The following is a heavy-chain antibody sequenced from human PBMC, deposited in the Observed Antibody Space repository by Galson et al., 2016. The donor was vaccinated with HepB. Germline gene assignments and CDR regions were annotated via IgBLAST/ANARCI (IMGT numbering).Heavy chain of an antibody. Sequence: HVQLQESGPGLVKPSETLSLTCTVSGGSISSGGYYWSWIRQPPGKGLEWIGLLYYSGTTHSNPSLKSRVTISVDTSENQFSLKLSSVTAADTAVYYCAKSGPYGNHYFDYWGQGTLVTVSS. J-gene: IGHJ4*02. D-gene: IGHD4-11*01. V-gene: IGHV4-31*03. CDR2: LYYSGTT. CDR1: GGSISSGGYY. CDR3: AKSGPYGNHYFDY.